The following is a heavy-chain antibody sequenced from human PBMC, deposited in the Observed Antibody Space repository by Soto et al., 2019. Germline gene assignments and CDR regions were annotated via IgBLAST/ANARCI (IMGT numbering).Heavy chain of an antibody. D-gene: IGHD3-22*01. CDR2: IYHSGST. Sequence: AVSSGSISSSNWWSWVRQPPGKGLEWIGEIYHSGSTNYNPSLKSRVTISVDKSKNQFSLKLSSVTAADTAVYYCARGKYYYDSSGPNDYWGQGTLVTVSS. CDR1: SGSISSSNW. J-gene: IGHJ4*02. CDR3: ARGKYYYDSSGPNDY. V-gene: IGHV4-4*02.